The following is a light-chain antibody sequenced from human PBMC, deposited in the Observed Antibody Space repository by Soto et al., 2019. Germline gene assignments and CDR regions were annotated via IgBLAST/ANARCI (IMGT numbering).Light chain of an antibody. Sequence: EIVMTQSPATLSVSPGERVTLSCRPGQSVNSYLAWYQQKPGQAPRLLIYDTSTRATGIPARFSGSGSGTLFTLTISSLQSEYFAIYYCQQYDLWPLTFGGGTKVEIK. CDR2: DTS. J-gene: IGKJ4*01. CDR3: QQYDLWPLT. CDR1: QSVNSY. V-gene: IGKV3-15*01.